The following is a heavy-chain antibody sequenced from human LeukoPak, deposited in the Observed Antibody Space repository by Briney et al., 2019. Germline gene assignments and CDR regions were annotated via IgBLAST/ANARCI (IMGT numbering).Heavy chain of an antibody. J-gene: IGHJ4*02. CDR1: GFTFSSYG. Sequence: PGGSLRLSYAASGFTFSSYGMHWVRQAPGKGLEWVAVISYDGSNKYYADSVKGRFTISRDNSKNTLYLQMNSLRAEDTAVYYCAKGVRLVINPPFDYWGQGTLVTVS. CDR2: ISYDGSNK. CDR3: AKGVRLVINPPFDY. D-gene: IGHD3-9*01. V-gene: IGHV3-30*18.